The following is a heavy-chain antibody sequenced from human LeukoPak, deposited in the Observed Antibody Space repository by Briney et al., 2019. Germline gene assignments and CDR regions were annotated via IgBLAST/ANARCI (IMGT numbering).Heavy chain of an antibody. Sequence: GGSLRLSCAASGFSFSNYGMHWVRQAPVKGLEWVAFIWSDGNDQYYADSVKGRFTISRDNSKNTLYLQMNSLRADDMAVYYCARDTGGRELGFTYYYHYGMDVWGQGTTVTVSS. J-gene: IGHJ6*02. CDR2: IWSDGNDQ. V-gene: IGHV3-33*01. D-gene: IGHD7-27*01. CDR3: ARDTGGRELGFTYYYHYGMDV. CDR1: GFSFSNYG.